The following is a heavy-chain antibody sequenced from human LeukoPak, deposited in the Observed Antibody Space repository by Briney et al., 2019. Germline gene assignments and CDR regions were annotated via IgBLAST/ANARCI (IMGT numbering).Heavy chain of an antibody. V-gene: IGHV3-7*04. J-gene: IGHJ4*02. CDR3: ARDKYFDSTTYYPRFDY. Sequence: PGGSLRLSCVASRFTFSSCWMSWVRQAPGKGLEWVANIKQDGGEKYYVDSVKGRFTISRDNAKTSLYLQMTSLRAEDTAVYYCARDKYFDSTTYYPRFDYWGQGILVTVSS. D-gene: IGHD3-22*01. CDR2: IKQDGGEK. CDR1: RFTFSSCW.